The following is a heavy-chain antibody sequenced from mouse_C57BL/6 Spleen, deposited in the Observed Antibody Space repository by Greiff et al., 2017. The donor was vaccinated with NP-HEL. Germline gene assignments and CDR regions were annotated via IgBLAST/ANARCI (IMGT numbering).Heavy chain of an antibody. Sequence: EVQGVESGGGLVQPGGSLSLSCAASGFTFTDYYMSWVRQPPGKALEWLGFIRNKANGYTTEYSASVKGRFTISRDNSQSILYLQMNALRAEDSATYYCARYRYSYGSSGYLDVWGTGTTVTVSS. CDR3: ARYRYSYGSSGYLDV. J-gene: IGHJ1*03. V-gene: IGHV7-3*01. CDR1: GFTFTDYY. D-gene: IGHD1-1*01. CDR2: IRNKANGYTT.